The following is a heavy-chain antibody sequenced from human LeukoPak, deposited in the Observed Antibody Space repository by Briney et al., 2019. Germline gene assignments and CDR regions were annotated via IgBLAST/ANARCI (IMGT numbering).Heavy chain of an antibody. Sequence: PGGSLRLSCAASGFTFSTYDMHWVRHAAGKGLEWVSRVGTAGDTSYQDSVEGRFTVSREDARNSLYLQMNSLTDGDAAVYYCARGIYGGNVRGWYFDLWGRGTLVTVSS. CDR1: GFTFSTYD. D-gene: IGHD4-23*01. CDR3: ARGIYGGNVRGWYFDL. J-gene: IGHJ2*01. V-gene: IGHV3-13*01. CDR2: VGTAGDT.